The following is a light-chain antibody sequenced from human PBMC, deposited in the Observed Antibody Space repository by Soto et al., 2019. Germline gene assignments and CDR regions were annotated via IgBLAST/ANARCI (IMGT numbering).Light chain of an antibody. CDR2: DVS. V-gene: IGKV3-20*01. CDR1: QTVSSNY. J-gene: IGKJ1*01. CDR3: QQYGSSPT. Sequence: EIVLTQSPGTLSLSPGERATLSCRSSQTVSSNYLAWYQQKPDLPPRLLIYDVSGRATGIPDRFSGSGSGTDFTLTIIRLEPEDFAVYYCQQYGSSPTFGQGTKVEIK.